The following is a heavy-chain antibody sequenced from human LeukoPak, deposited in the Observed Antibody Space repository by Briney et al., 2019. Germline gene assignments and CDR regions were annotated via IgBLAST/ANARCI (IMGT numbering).Heavy chain of an antibody. J-gene: IGHJ4*02. CDR2: ISYDGSNK. V-gene: IGHV3-30-3*01. CDR3: ARAITGPLYYYFDY. CDR1: GFTFSSYA. Sequence: PGGSLRLSCAASGFTFSSYAKHWVRQAPGKGLEWVAVISYDGSNKYYADSVKGRFTISRDNSKNTLYLQMNSLRAEDTAVYYCARAITGPLYYYFDYWGQGTLVTVSS. D-gene: IGHD1-20*01.